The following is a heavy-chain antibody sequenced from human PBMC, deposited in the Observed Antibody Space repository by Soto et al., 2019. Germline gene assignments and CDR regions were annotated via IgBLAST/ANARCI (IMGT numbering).Heavy chain of an antibody. J-gene: IGHJ5*02. CDR1: GGSFSGYY. Sequence: PSETLSLTCAVYGGSFSGYYCTWIRQTPGKGLEWIGELDHSGSPKYNPSLNSRVTMSIDTSKSQFSLRLNSVTAADTAVYFCARAYSSGWYWFDPWGQGTLVTVSS. V-gene: IGHV4-34*01. D-gene: IGHD6-19*01. CDR3: ARAYSSGWYWFDP. CDR2: LDHSGSP.